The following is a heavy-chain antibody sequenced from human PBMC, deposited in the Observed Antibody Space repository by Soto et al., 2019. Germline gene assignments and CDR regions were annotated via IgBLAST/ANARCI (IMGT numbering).Heavy chain of an antibody. CDR2: MNQNGST. CDR3: ARGAWDIVVVPAAKGPYYYYMDV. J-gene: IGHJ6*03. CDR1: GASISSYC. D-gene: IGHD2-2*01. Sequence: SETLSLTCTVSGASISSYCWSWVRQPPGKGLEWLGQMNQNGSTNYNPSLMSRVTISVDTSKNQFSLKLSSVTAADTAVYYCARGAWDIVVVPAAKGPYYYYMDVWGKGTTVTVSS. V-gene: IGHV4-59*12.